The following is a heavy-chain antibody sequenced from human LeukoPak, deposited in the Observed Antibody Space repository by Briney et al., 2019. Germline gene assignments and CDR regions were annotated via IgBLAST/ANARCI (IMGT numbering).Heavy chain of an antibody. CDR3: ARDSGGYYDITAFDY. D-gene: IGHD3-22*01. CDR2: IYYSGST. Sequence: PSETLSLTCTVSGGSISSYYWSWIRQPPGKGLEWIGYIYYSGSTNYNPSLKSRVAISVDSSENQFSLNLSSATAADTAVYYCARDSGGYYDITAFDYWGQGTLVTVSS. CDR1: GGSISSYY. V-gene: IGHV4-59*01. J-gene: IGHJ4*02.